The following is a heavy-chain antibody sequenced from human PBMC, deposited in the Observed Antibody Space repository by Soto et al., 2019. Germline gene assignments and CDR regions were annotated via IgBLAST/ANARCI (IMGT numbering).Heavy chain of an antibody. D-gene: IGHD3-9*01. J-gene: IGHJ4*02. CDR1: GFTFSSYA. Sequence: GGSLRLSCAASGFTFSSYAMHWVRQAPGKGLEWVAVISYDGSNKYYADSVKGRFTISRDNSKNTLYLQMNSLRAEDTAVYYCARDEYFDWLFDYWGQGTLVTVSS. CDR2: ISYDGSNK. V-gene: IGHV3-30-3*01. CDR3: ARDEYFDWLFDY.